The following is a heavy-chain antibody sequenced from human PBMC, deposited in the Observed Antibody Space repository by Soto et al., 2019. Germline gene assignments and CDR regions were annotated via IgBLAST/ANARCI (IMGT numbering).Heavy chain of an antibody. J-gene: IGHJ6*02. D-gene: IGHD2-15*01. CDR2: ISAYDGNT. CDR1: GYTFTSYG. CDR3: ARVSTEDNPCGMDV. V-gene: IGHV1-18*01. Sequence: QVQLVQSGAEVKKPGASVKVSCKASGYTFTSYGISWVRQAPGQGLEWMGWISAYDGNTNYAQKLQGRVTITTDTSTSTAYMEMRRLRSDDTAVYYCARVSTEDNPCGMDVWGQGTTVTVSS.